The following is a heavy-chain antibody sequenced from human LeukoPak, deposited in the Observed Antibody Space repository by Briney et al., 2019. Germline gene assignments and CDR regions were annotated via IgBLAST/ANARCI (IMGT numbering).Heavy chain of an antibody. CDR3: ARRDYYGSGSPDF. Sequence: GGSLRLFCAASGFTFHDYGMSWVSQSPGKGLEWVSGINWNGDRTGYADSVKGRFTISRDNAKKSLYLQMNSLRAEDTALYYCARRDYYGSGSPDFWGQATQVTVSS. J-gene: IGHJ4*02. V-gene: IGHV3-20*04. D-gene: IGHD3-10*01. CDR2: INWNGDRT. CDR1: GFTFHDYG.